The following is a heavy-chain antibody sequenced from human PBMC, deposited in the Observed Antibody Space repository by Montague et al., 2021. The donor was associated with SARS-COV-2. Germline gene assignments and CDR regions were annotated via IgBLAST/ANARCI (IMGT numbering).Heavy chain of an antibody. CDR1: GFTFSSYW. Sequence: SLRLSCAASGFTFSSYWMHWVRQAPGKGLVWVSRINSDGSSTSYADSVKGRFTISRDNAKNTLYLQMSSLRAEDTAVYYCARDGRYFDWLLESGQNWFDPWGQGTLVTVSS. D-gene: IGHD3-9*01. V-gene: IGHV3-74*01. CDR3: ARDGRYFDWLLESGQNWFDP. J-gene: IGHJ5*02. CDR2: INSDGSST.